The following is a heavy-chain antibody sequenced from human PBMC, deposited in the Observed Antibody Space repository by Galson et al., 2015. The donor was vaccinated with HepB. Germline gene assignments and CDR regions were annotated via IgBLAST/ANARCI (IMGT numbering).Heavy chain of an antibody. V-gene: IGHV3-21*01. CDR2: ISTSGSYI. CDR3: ARDQGYCSGTSCPNWFDS. D-gene: IGHD2-2*01. CDR1: GFTFSSFS. J-gene: IGHJ5*01. Sequence: SLRLSCAASGFTFSSFSMNWVRQAPGKGLEWVSSISTSGSYISYADSVKGRFIISRDNAKNSLSLQMDSLRAEDTAVYYCARDQGYCSGTSCPNWFDSWGQGTLVTVSS.